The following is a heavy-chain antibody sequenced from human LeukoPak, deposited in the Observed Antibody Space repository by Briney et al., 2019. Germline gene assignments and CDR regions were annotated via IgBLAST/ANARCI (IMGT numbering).Heavy chain of an antibody. J-gene: IGHJ4*02. V-gene: IGHV3-48*03. D-gene: IGHD5-18*01. CDR3: ARDLSGVTGYTYGRGIDY. CDR2: ISSSGSTI. Sequence: PGGSLRLSCAASGFTFSRYEMNWVRQAPGKGLEWVSYISSSGSTIYYADSVKGRFTISRDNAKNSLYLQMNSLRAEDTAVYYCARDLSGVTGYTYGRGIDYWGQGTLVTVSS. CDR1: GFTFSRYE.